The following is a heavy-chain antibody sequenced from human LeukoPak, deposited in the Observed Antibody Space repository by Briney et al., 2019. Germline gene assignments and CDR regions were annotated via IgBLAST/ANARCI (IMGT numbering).Heavy chain of an antibody. D-gene: IGHD5-12*01. CDR1: GCTFTDYY. Sequence: AAVKVSCKTSGCTFTDYYMHWVRQAPGQGLAGMGWINSNSGGPKYAQKFQGRVTMTRDTSISAVYMELNTLISDDTAVYYCARYLSGYDYFDYWGQGTLVTVSS. CDR2: INSNSGGP. V-gene: IGHV1-2*02. CDR3: ARYLSGYDYFDY. J-gene: IGHJ4*02.